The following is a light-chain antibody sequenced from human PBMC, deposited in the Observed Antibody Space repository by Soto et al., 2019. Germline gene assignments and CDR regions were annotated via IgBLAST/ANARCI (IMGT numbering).Light chain of an antibody. V-gene: IGLV2-14*03. J-gene: IGLJ2*01. CDR1: SADIGAFNY. Sequence: QSALTQPASVSGSPGQSITISCAGTSADIGAFNYVSWYQHHPGKAPKLLIYDVSDRPSGVSTRFSASKSANTASLTISGIQDEDEADYYCCSYAGSYTNVVFGGGTKITVL. CDR2: DVS. CDR3: CSYAGSYTNVV.